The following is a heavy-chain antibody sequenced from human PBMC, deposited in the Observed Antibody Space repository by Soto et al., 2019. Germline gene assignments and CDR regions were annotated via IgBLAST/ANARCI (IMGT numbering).Heavy chain of an antibody. V-gene: IGHV4-59*01. CDR2: IYYSGST. CDR1: GGSISSYY. Sequence: SETLSLSCTVAGGSISSYYWSWIRQPPGKGLEWIGYIYYSGSTNYNPSLKSRVTISVDTSKNQFSLKLSSVTAADTAVYYCARDARGYWPREDYYYYMDVWGKGTTVTVSS. J-gene: IGHJ6*03. D-gene: IGHD3-22*01. CDR3: ARDARGYWPREDYYYYMDV.